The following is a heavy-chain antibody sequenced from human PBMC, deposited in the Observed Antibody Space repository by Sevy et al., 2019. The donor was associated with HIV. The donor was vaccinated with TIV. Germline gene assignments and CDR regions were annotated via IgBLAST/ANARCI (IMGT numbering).Heavy chain of an antibody. Sequence: GGSLRLSCAASGFTFSTYSMNWVRQAPGKGLEWVSYISSSSRTMYYADPVKGRFTISRDNAKNSLYLQMNSLRDEDTAGYYCARGIVLVAATGFDYWGQGTLVTVSS. V-gene: IGHV3-48*02. CDR3: ARGIVLVAATGFDY. CDR1: GFTFSTYS. CDR2: ISSSSRTM. D-gene: IGHD2-15*01. J-gene: IGHJ4*02.